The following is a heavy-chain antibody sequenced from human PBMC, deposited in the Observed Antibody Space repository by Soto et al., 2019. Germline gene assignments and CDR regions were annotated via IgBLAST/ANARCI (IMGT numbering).Heavy chain of an antibody. CDR1: GGSISSGGYY. J-gene: IGHJ3*02. D-gene: IGHD2-2*01. CDR2: IYYSGST. CDR3: ARAPRDIVVVPAAIGAFDI. V-gene: IGHV4-31*03. Sequence: QVQLQESGPGLVKPSQTLSLTCTVSGGSISSGGYYWSWIRQHPGKGLEWIGYIYYSGSTYYNPSLKNRVTISVDTSKNQFSLKLSSVTAADTAVYYCARAPRDIVVVPAAIGAFDIWGQGTMVTVSS.